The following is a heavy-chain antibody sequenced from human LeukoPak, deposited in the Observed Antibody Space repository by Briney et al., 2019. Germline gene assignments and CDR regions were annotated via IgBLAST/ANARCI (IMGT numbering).Heavy chain of an antibody. Sequence: GGSLRLSCAASGFTVSSNYMSWFRQAPGKGLEWVSVIYSGGSTYYADSVKGRFTISRDNSKNTLYLQMNSLRAEDTAVYYCARAVRGTDYYDSSGLGWYYFDYWGQGTLVTVSS. V-gene: IGHV3-53*01. J-gene: IGHJ4*02. CDR3: ARAVRGTDYYDSSGLGWYYFDY. CDR1: GFTVSSNY. D-gene: IGHD3-22*01. CDR2: IYSGGST.